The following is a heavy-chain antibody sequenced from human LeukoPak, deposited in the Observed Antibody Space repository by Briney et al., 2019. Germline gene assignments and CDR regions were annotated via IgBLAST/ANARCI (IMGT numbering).Heavy chain of an antibody. CDR2: MNPNSGNT. CDR3: ARVGSSSYGDAWYFDL. Sequence: ASVKVSCKASGYTFTSYDINWVRQATGQGLEWMGWMNPNSGNTGYAQKFQGRVTMTRNTSISTAYMELSSLRSDDTAGYYCARVGSSSYGDAWYFDLWGRGTLVTVSS. V-gene: IGHV1-8*01. CDR1: GYTFTSYD. D-gene: IGHD5-18*01. J-gene: IGHJ2*01.